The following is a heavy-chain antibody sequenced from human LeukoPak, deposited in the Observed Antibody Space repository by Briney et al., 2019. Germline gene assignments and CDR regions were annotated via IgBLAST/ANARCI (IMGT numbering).Heavy chain of an antibody. D-gene: IGHD3-22*01. V-gene: IGHV4-34*01. J-gene: IGHJ6*03. Sequence: SETLPLTCAVYGGSFSGYYWSWIRQPPGKGLEWIGEINHSGSTNYNPSLKSRVTISVDTSKNQFSLKLSSVTAADTAVYYCARASGSSGFRYYYYYVDVWGKGTTVTVSS. CDR2: INHSGST. CDR3: ARASGSSGFRYYYYYVDV. CDR1: GGSFSGYY.